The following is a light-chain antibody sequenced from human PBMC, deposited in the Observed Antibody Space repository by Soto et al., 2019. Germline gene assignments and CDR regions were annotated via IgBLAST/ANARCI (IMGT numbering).Light chain of an antibody. CDR2: DTS. J-gene: IGKJ5*01. V-gene: IGKV3-15*01. CDR1: QSVINK. CDR3: QQYNVWPPIT. Sequence: IGLTQSPPPLSVSQGERATLSCRASQSVINKLAWYQQKPGQAPRLVIYDTSTRATGIPARFSGSGSGTEFTLTISSLQSEDYAVYYCQQYNVWPPITFGQGTRLEIK.